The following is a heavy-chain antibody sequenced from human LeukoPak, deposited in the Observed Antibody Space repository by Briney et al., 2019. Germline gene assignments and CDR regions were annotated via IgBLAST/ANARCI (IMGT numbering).Heavy chain of an antibody. Sequence: ASVKVSCKASGYTFTGYYMHWVRQAPGQGLEWMGWINPNSGGTNYAQKFQGRVTMTRDTSISTAYMEPSRLRSDDTAVYYCAREAPRYCSSTSCSDYWGQGTLVTVSS. J-gene: IGHJ4*02. D-gene: IGHD2-2*01. CDR1: GYTFTGYY. V-gene: IGHV1-2*02. CDR2: INPNSGGT. CDR3: AREAPRYCSSTSCSDY.